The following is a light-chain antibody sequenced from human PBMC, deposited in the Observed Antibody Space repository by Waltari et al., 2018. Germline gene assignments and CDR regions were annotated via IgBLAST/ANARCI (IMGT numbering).Light chain of an antibody. CDR3: MQPLQTPRT. V-gene: IGKV2-28*01. CDR1: QSLLDSNGYHY. J-gene: IGKJ5*01. Sequence: DIVMTQSPLSLHVTPGEPASISCRSSQSLLDSNGYHYLDWYLQKPGQAPQLLIYLGSNRASGVPDRFSGSGSGTDFTLKISRVEAEDVGVYYCMQPLQTPRTFGQGTRLEIK. CDR2: LGS.